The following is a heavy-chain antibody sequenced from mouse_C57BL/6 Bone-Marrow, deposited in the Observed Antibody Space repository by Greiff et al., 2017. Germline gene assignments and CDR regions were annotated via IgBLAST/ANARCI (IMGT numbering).Heavy chain of an antibody. J-gene: IGHJ1*03. V-gene: IGHV1-69*01. CDR2: IDPSDSYT. D-gene: IGHD1-1*01. Sequence: QVQLQQSGAELVMPGASVKLSCKASGYTFTSYWMHWVKQRPGQGLEWIGGIDPSDSYTNYNQKFKGKSTLTVDKSSSTAYMQLSSLTSEDSAVYYCAKEVYYGSSYDWYFDVWGTGTTVTVSS. CDR1: GYTFTSYW. CDR3: AKEVYYGSSYDWYFDV.